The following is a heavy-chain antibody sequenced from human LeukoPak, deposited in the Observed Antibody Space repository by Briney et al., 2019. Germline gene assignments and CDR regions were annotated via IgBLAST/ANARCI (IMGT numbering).Heavy chain of an antibody. CDR1: GGSFSGYY. CDR2: INHSGST. J-gene: IGHJ5*02. CDR3: AGGGSSSPWLNWFDP. V-gene: IGHV4-34*01. Sequence: SETLSLTCAVYGGSFSGYYWSWIRQPPGKGLEWIGEINHSGSTNYNPSLKSRVTISVDTSKNQFSLKLSSVTAADTAVYYCAGGGSSSPWLNWFDPWGQGTLVTVSS. D-gene: IGHD6-13*01.